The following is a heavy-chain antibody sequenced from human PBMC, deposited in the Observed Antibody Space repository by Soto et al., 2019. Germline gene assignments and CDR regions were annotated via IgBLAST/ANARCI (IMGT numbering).Heavy chain of an antibody. D-gene: IGHD3-16*01. J-gene: IGHJ4*02. Sequence: QVQLVESGGGVVQPGTSLRLSCVGSGFTFRSYVIHWVRQAPGKGLEWVALTSYDGSNKYYDDSVKGRFTISRDNSRNTVDLQTANLRLEDTALYYCARWGTTGGLDVWGQGSLVSVSS. CDR3: ARWGTTGGLDV. V-gene: IGHV3-30*19. CDR2: TSYDGSNK. CDR1: GFTFRSYV.